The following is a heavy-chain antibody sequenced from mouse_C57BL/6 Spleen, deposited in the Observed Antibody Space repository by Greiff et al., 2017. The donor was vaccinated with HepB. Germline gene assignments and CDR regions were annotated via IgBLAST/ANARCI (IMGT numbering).Heavy chain of an antibody. V-gene: IGHV14-1*01. CDR1: GFIIKDYY. Sequence: EVQLQQSGAELVRPGASVKLSCTASGFIIKDYYMHWVKQRPEQGLEWIGRIDPEDGDTEYAPKFQGKATMTADTSSNTAYLQLSSLASEGTADDYCKTQITTGVAGDYWGQGPTHTVSS. J-gene: IGHJ2*01. CDR3: KTQITTGVAGDY. CDR2: IDPEDGDT. D-gene: IGHD1-1*01.